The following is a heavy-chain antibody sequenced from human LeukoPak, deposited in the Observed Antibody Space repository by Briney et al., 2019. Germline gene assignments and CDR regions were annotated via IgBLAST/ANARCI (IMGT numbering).Heavy chain of an antibody. V-gene: IGHV4-39*07. CDR3: ARKMQLSAQLRRPFDY. Sequence: SETLSLTCTVSGGSISSNNYYWGWIRQPPGKGLEWIGSIYHSGSTYYNPSLRSRVTISVDTSKNQFSLRLSSVTAADTAVYYCARKMQLSAQLRRPFDYWGQGNLVTVSS. J-gene: IGHJ4*02. D-gene: IGHD1-1*01. CDR2: IYHSGST. CDR1: GGSISSNNYY.